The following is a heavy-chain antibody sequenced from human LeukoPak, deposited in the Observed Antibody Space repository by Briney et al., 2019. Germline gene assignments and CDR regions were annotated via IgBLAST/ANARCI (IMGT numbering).Heavy chain of an antibody. CDR2: ISGSGGST. CDR3: AKGGSSSWYAGNYFDY. Sequence: GGSLRLSCAASGFTFSSYGMSWVRQAPGKGLEWVSAISGSGGSTYYADSVKGRFTISRDNSKYTLYLQMNSLRAEDTAVYYRAKGGSSSWYAGNYFDYWGQGTLVTVSS. J-gene: IGHJ4*02. D-gene: IGHD6-13*01. CDR1: GFTFSSYG. V-gene: IGHV3-23*01.